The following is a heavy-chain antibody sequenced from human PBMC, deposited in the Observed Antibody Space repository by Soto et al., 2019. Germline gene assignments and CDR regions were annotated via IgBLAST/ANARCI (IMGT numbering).Heavy chain of an antibody. CDR1: AYSFTRYC. CDR3: ATTMVALYYYGMDV. D-gene: IGHD2-15*01. V-gene: IGHV5-10-1*01. CDR2: IDPSDSYT. J-gene: IGHJ6*02. Sequence: PGESLKISCKASAYSFTRYCVNWVRQMPGTGLEWMGWIDPSDSYTNYSPSFQGHVPFSADKPIRTAYLQWNSLKASDTAMYYCATTMVALYYYGMDVWGQGTTVTVSS.